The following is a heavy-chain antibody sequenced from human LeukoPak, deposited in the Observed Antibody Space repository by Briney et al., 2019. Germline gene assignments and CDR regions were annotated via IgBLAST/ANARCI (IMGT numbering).Heavy chain of an antibody. Sequence: SETLSLTCIVSGYSISSGYYWGWIRQPPGKGLEWIGSIYYSGSTYYNPSLKSRVTISVDTSKNQFSLKLSSVTAADTAVYYCARESGKTYSGSDYWGQGTLVTVSS. V-gene: IGHV4-38-2*02. CDR2: IYYSGST. CDR1: GYSISSGYY. J-gene: IGHJ4*02. D-gene: IGHD1-26*01. CDR3: ARESGKTYSGSDY.